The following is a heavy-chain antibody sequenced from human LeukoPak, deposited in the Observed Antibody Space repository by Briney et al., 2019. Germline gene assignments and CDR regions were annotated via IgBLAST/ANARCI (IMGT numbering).Heavy chain of an antibody. V-gene: IGHV3-21*01. Sequence: GGSLRLSCAASGFTFSTYSMNWVRQAPGKGLEWVSSIRSNSSYIYYADSLKGRFTISRDNAKNSLYLQMNSLRGDDTAVYYCARDWDTIAVAALGGAFDVWGQGTMVTVSS. CDR1: GFTFSTYS. CDR2: IRSNSSYI. D-gene: IGHD6-19*01. J-gene: IGHJ3*01. CDR3: ARDWDTIAVAALGGAFDV.